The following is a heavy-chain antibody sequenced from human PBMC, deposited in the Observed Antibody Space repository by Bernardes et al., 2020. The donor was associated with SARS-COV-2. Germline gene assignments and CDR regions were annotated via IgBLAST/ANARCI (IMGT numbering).Heavy chain of an antibody. Sequence: ASVKVSCKVSGYTLTELSMHWVRQAPGQGLEWMGWISAYNGNTNYAQKLQGRVTMTTDTSTSTAYMELRSLRSDDTAVYYCARDADRTMVRGVIIATPHNWFDPWGQGTLVTVSS. CDR2: ISAYNGNT. J-gene: IGHJ5*02. V-gene: IGHV1-18*01. CDR1: GYTLTELS. D-gene: IGHD3-10*01. CDR3: ARDADRTMVRGVIIATPHNWFDP.